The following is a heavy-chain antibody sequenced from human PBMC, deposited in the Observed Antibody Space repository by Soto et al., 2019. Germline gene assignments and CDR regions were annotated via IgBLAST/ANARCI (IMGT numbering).Heavy chain of an antibody. J-gene: IGHJ4*02. D-gene: IGHD2-2*01. Sequence: QVQLVESGGGVVQPGRSLRLSCAASGFTFSSYGMHWVRQAPGKGLEWVAVISYDGSNKYYADSVKGRFTISRDNSKNTLYLQMNSLRAEDTAVYYCAYQLLYHSIGYYFDYWGQGTPVTVSS. CDR1: GFTFSSYG. CDR2: ISYDGSNK. V-gene: IGHV3-30*03. CDR3: AYQLLYHSIGYYFDY.